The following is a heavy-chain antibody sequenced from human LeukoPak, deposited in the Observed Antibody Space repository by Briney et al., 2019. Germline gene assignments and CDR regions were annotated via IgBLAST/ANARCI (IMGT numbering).Heavy chain of an antibody. D-gene: IGHD2-2*01. CDR3: ARANFLYCSSTTCLFDY. Sequence: ASVKVSCKASGYTFTDYYMHWVRQAPGQGFEWMGWINPNDGDTNYAQKFQGRVTMTRDTSISTAHMEVSRLRSDDTAVYCCARANFLYCSSTTCLFDYWGQGTLVTVSS. J-gene: IGHJ4*02. CDR1: GYTFTDYY. CDR2: INPNDGDT. V-gene: IGHV1-2*02.